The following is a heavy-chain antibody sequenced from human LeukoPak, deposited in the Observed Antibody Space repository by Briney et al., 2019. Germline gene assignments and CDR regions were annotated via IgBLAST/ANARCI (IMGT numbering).Heavy chain of an antibody. CDR2: IAFDGSNK. J-gene: IGHJ4*02. CDR3: ARDGYCSSTNCPYYLDY. CDR1: GFTFSDYA. D-gene: IGHD2-2*01. V-gene: IGHV3-30*04. Sequence: GGSLRLSCAASGFTFSDYAMHWVRHTPGKGLEWVAVIAFDGSNKFIADSMKGRFTSSRDNSKNTVYLQMSSPRAEDTAVYFCARDGYCSSTNCPYYLDYWGQGTLVA.